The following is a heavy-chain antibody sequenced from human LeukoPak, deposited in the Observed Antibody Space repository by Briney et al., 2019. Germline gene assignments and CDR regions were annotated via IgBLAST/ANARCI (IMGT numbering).Heavy chain of an antibody. V-gene: IGHV3-30*18. CDR1: GFTFSSYG. Sequence: GRSLRLSCAASGFTFSSYGMHWVRQAPGKGLEWVAVISYDGSNKYYADSVKGRFTISRDNSKNTLYLQMNSLRAEDTAVHYCAKDPAIAAAGKDPDVWGKGTTVTVSS. D-gene: IGHD6-13*01. J-gene: IGHJ6*04. CDR3: AKDPAIAAAGKDPDV. CDR2: ISYDGSNK.